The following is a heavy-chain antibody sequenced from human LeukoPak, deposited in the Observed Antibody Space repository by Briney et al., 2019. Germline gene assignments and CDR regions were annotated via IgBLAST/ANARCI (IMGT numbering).Heavy chain of an antibody. CDR3: ARTYSGSYSALYYFEY. D-gene: IGHD1-26*01. CDR2: IKQDGSEK. V-gene: IGHV3-7*03. Sequence: GRSLRLSCAASGFTFSSYWMSWVRQAPGKGLEWVANIKQDGSEKYYVDSVKGRFTISRDNAKNSLYLQMNSLRAEDTAVYYCARTYSGSYSALYYFEYWGQGTLVTVSS. CDR1: GFTFSSYW. J-gene: IGHJ4*02.